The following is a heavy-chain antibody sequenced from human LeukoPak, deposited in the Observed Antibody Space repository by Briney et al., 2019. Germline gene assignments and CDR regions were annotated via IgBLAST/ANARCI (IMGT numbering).Heavy chain of an antibody. CDR2: IKQDGSEK. V-gene: IGHV3-7*03. J-gene: IGHJ4*02. CDR3: AREYYDILTPYGY. Sequence: GGSLRLSCAASGFTFSRYWMSWVRQAPGKGLEWVANIKQDGSEKYYVDSVKGRFTISRDNAKNSLYLQMNSLRAEDTAVYYCAREYYDILTPYGYWGQGTLVTVSS. CDR1: GFTFSRYW. D-gene: IGHD3-9*01.